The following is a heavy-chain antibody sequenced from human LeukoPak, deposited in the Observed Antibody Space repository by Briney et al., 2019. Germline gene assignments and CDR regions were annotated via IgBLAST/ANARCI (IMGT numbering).Heavy chain of an antibody. CDR2: ISAYNGNT. Sequence: ASVKVSCKASGYTFTSYGISWVRQAPGQGLEWMGWISAYNGNTNYAQKLQGRVTMTTDTSTSTAYMELRSLRSDDTAVYYCARAYCSSTSCTVPYYYYMDVWGKGTTVTVSS. CDR1: GYTFTSYG. CDR3: ARAYCSSTSCTVPYYYYMDV. D-gene: IGHD2-2*01. V-gene: IGHV1-18*01. J-gene: IGHJ6*03.